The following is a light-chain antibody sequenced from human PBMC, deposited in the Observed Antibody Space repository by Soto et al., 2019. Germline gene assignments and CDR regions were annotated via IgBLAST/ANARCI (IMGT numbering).Light chain of an antibody. CDR3: ASYAGRNTWV. J-gene: IGLJ3*02. CDR2: DIS. Sequence: QSALTQPPSASGSPGQSVTIPCTGTSSDVGAYNYVSWYQQHPGKAPKLMIYDISRRPSGVPDRFSGSKSGNTASLTVSGLQAEDEADYYCASYAGRNTWVFGGGTKLTVL. V-gene: IGLV2-8*01. CDR1: SSDVGAYNY.